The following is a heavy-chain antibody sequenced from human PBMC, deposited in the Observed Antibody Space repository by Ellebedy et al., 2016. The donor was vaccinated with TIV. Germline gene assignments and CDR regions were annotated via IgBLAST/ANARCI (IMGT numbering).Heavy chain of an antibody. CDR3: STLSDTGY. CDR1: EFTFSDYH. D-gene: IGHD2-21*02. Sequence: GESLKISCAASEFTFSDYHMSWIRQAPGKGLVWLSRINGDGGFTSHADFVKGRFTISRDNAKNTLYLQMNSLKAEDTAMYYCSTLSDTGYWGHGTLVTVSS. J-gene: IGHJ4*01. CDR2: INGDGGFT. V-gene: IGHV3-74*01.